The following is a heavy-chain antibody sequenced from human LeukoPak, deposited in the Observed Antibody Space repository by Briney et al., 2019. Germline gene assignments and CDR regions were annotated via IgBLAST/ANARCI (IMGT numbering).Heavy chain of an antibody. D-gene: IGHD5-18*01. J-gene: IGHJ2*01. Sequence: SETLSLTCTVSGYSISSGYYWGWIRQPPGKGLEWIGSIYHSGSTYYNPSLKSRVTISVDTSKNQFSLKLSSVTAADTAVYYCVRNYGYNYGGNWYFDLWGRGTPVTVSS. V-gene: IGHV4-38-2*02. CDR3: VRNYGYNYGGNWYFDL. CDR1: GYSISSGYY. CDR2: IYHSGST.